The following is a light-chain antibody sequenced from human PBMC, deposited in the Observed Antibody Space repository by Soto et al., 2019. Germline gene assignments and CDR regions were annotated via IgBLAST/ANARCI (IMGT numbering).Light chain of an antibody. CDR2: DNN. J-gene: IGLJ3*02. CDR1: SSNIGHNY. CDR3: GTWDSNLSAFL. Sequence: QSVLTQPPSVSAAPGQRVTISCSGSSSNIGHNYVSWYQQFPGTAPKLLVYDNNERPSGIPDRFSGSKSGTSATLGITGLQTGDEADYYCGTWDSNLSAFLFGGGTKLTVL. V-gene: IGLV1-51*01.